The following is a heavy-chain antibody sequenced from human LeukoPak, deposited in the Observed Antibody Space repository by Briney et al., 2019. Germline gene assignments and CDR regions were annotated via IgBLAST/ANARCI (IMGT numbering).Heavy chain of an antibody. CDR2: INQDGSEK. J-gene: IGHJ3*02. V-gene: IGHV3-7*04. Sequence: GGSLRLSCAASGXTFSSYWMSWVRQAPGKGLEWVANINQDGSEKTYVDSVKGRFTISRDNAKNSVYLQMNSLRAEDTAVYYCARGLMVGAIWGQGTMVTVSS. D-gene: IGHD1-26*01. CDR1: GXTFSSYW. CDR3: ARGLMVGAI.